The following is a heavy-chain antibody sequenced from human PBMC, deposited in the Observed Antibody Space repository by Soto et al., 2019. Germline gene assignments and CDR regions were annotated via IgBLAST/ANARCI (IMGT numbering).Heavy chain of an antibody. CDR2: ISGSGNTI. CDR1: GFSFRDYY. CDR3: ARDRLPMVVVVMGWFYP. Sequence: QVQLVESGGALVKPGGSLRRSCAASGFSFRDYYMSWIRQAPRKGLEGISYISGSGNTIYYADSVKGRFIISRDNAKNSRFLQMNSLRADDTAVYYCARDRLPMVVVVMGWFYPWGQGTLVTVSA. J-gene: IGHJ5*02. D-gene: IGHD3-22*01. V-gene: IGHV3-11*01.